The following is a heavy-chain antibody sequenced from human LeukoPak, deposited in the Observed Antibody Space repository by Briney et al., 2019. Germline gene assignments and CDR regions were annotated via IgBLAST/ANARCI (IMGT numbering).Heavy chain of an antibody. CDR1: GGSISSYY. V-gene: IGHV4-59*12. D-gene: IGHD6-6*01. Sequence: SETLSLTCTISGGSISSYYWSWIRQPPGKGLEWIGYIYYTGSTNHNPSLKSRVTISVDTSKNQFSLKLSSVTAADTAVYYCARGFEYSSSSVWEYWGQGTLVTVSS. CDR2: IYYTGST. CDR3: ARGFEYSSSSVWEY. J-gene: IGHJ4*02.